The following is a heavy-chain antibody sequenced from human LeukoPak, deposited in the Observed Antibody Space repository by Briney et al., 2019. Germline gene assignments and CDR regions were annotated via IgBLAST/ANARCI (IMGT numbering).Heavy chain of an antibody. J-gene: IGHJ4*02. CDR3: ARDQNSSGLSN. V-gene: IGHV3-33*01. CDR1: GFTFSSCG. CDR2: IWYDGSNK. D-gene: IGHD3-22*01. Sequence: GGSLRLSCVASGFTFSSCGTHWVRQAPGKGLEWVAVIWYDGSNKYYADSVKGRFTISRDNSQNTLYLQMNSLRAEDTAVYYCARDQNSSGLSNWGQGTLVTVSS.